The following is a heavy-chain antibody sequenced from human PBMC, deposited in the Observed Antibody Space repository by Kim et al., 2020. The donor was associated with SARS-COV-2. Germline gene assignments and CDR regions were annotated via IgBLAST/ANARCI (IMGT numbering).Heavy chain of an antibody. CDR3: ARLSYDSSGYYRYFDY. CDR2: IYYSGST. Sequence: SETLSLTCTVSGGSISSSSYYWGWIRQPPGKGLEWIGSIYYSGSTYYNPSLKSRVTISVDTSKNQFSLKLSSVTAADTAVYYCARLSYDSSGYYRYFDYWGQGTLVTVPS. V-gene: IGHV4-39*01. CDR1: GGSISSSSYY. J-gene: IGHJ4*02. D-gene: IGHD3-22*01.